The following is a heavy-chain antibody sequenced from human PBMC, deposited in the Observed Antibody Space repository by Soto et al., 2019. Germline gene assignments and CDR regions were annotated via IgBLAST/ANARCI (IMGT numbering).Heavy chain of an antibody. D-gene: IGHD3-22*01. J-gene: IGHJ4*02. CDR1: GYSFTGYY. V-gene: IGHV1-46*01. Sequence: ASVKGSCKASGYSFTGYYMHWVRQAPGQGLEWMGIINPSAGSASYAQKFQGRLTVTRDTSTSTVYMDLSSLRSEDTAMYYCARGQYYSDSSPFPLHYWGQGTLVTVSS. CDR3: ARGQYYSDSSPFPLHY. CDR2: INPSAGSA.